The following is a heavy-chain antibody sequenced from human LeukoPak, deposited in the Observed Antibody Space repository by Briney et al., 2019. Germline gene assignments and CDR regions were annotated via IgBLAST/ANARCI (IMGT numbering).Heavy chain of an antibody. CDR3: VGNGYYALDY. V-gene: IGHV4-4*02. D-gene: IGHD2/OR15-2a*01. J-gene: IGHJ4*02. Sequence: SETLSLTCAVSGGSVSHSNWWTWVRQSPARGLEWIGEIYHSGGTNYNPSLKSRVTISVDKSKNHLSLKLTSVTAADAAVYFCVGNGYYALDYWGQGALVTVAS. CDR1: GGSVSHSNW. CDR2: IYHSGGT.